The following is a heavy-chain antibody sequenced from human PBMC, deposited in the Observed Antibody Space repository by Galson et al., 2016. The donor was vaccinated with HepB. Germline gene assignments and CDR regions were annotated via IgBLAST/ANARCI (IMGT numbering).Heavy chain of an antibody. CDR2: IWHSGII. CDR3: ARAPGPRTPNWFDP. Sequence: SETLSLTCAVSGGSISSTNWWNWVRQPPGKGLEWIGEIWHSGIINYNPSLKSRLTISVDKSKNQFSLTLSSVTAADTAVYYCARAPGPRTPNWFDPWGQGTQVTVSS. V-gene: IGHV4-4*02. J-gene: IGHJ5*02. CDR1: GGSISSTNW.